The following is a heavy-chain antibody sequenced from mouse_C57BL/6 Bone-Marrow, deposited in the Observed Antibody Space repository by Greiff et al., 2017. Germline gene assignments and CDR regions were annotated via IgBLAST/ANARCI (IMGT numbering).Heavy chain of an antibody. Sequence: EVMLVESGGGLVQPGGSLSLSCAASGFTFTAYYMSWVRQPPGKALEWLGFIRNKANGYTTEDSASVKGRFTISRDNSQSILYLQMNALRAEDSATYYSARYNDGDFDYWGQGTTLTVSS. V-gene: IGHV7-3*01. D-gene: IGHD2-3*01. CDR1: GFTFTAYY. CDR2: IRNKANGYTT. J-gene: IGHJ2*01. CDR3: ARYNDGDFDY.